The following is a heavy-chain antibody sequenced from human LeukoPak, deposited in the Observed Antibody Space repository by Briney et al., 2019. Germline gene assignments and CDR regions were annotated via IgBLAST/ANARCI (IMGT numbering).Heavy chain of an antibody. CDR1: GYTFTSYD. D-gene: IGHD6-19*01. Sequence: ASVKVSCKASGYTFTSYDINWVRQAPGQGLEWMGWMNPNSGNTGYAQKFQGRVTMTRNTSISTAYMELSSLRSEDTAVYYCASRPRSGYSIDYWGQGTLVTVSS. CDR3: ASRPRSGYSIDY. CDR2: MNPNSGNT. V-gene: IGHV1-8*01. J-gene: IGHJ4*02.